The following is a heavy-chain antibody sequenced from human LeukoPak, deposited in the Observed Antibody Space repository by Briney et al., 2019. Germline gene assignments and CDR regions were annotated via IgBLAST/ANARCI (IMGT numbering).Heavy chain of an antibody. CDR3: ARGGITIFGVVSTYYYGMDV. D-gene: IGHD3-3*01. Sequence: GRSLRLSCAASGFTFSSYAMHWVRQAPGKGLEWEAVISYDGSNKYYADSVKGRFTISRDNSKNTLYLQMNSLRAEDTAVYYCARGGITIFGVVSTYYYGMDVWGQGTTVTVSS. CDR1: GFTFSSYA. CDR2: ISYDGSNK. V-gene: IGHV3-30-3*01. J-gene: IGHJ6*02.